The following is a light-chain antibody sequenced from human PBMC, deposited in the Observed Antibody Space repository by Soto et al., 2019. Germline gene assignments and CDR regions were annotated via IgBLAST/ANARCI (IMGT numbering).Light chain of an antibody. CDR1: QSVGSNY. Sequence: EIVLTQSPDTLSLSPGERATLPCRASQSVGSNYLAWYQQKPDQAPMLLIYGASSRATGIPARFSGSGYGTDFTLTISRLEPEDFAVYYCQQYGSSPQTFGQGTKVEIK. CDR3: QQYGSSPQT. CDR2: GAS. J-gene: IGKJ1*01. V-gene: IGKV3-20*01.